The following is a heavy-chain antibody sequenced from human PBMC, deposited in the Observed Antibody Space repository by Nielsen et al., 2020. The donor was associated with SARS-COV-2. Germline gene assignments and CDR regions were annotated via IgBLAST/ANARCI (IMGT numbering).Heavy chain of an antibody. V-gene: IGHV3-30*02. J-gene: IGHJ4*02. D-gene: IGHD6-19*01. Sequence: GGSLRLSCAASGFTFSSYGMHWVRQAPGKGLEWVAFIRYDGSNKYYADSVKGRFTISRDNSKNTLYLQMNSLRAEDTAVYYCARVKKQLPYSSGSGDYWGQGTLVTVSS. CDR2: IRYDGSNK. CDR3: ARVKKQLPYSSGSGDY. CDR1: GFTFSSYG.